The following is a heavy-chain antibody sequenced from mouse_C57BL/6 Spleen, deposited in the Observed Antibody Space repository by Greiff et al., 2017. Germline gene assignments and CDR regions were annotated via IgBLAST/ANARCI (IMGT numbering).Heavy chain of an antibody. CDR2: IYPGDGDT. CDR1: GYAFSSYW. V-gene: IGHV1-80*01. CDR3: ARRGYGSSFRGRNYFDY. D-gene: IGHD1-1*01. J-gene: IGHJ2*01. Sequence: QVQLQQSGAELVKPGASVKISCKASGYAFSSYWMNWVKQRPGKGLEWIGQIYPGDGDTNYNGKFKGKATLTADKSTSTSYMQLSSLTSEDSAVYFCARRGYGSSFRGRNYFDYWGHGTTLTVSS.